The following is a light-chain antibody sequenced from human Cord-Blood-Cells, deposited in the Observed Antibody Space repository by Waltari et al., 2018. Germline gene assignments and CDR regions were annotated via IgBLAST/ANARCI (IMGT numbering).Light chain of an antibody. CDR3: SSYTSSSTL. V-gene: IGLV2-14*01. CDR2: DVS. J-gene: IGLJ2*01. CDR1: SSDVGGYNY. Sequence: QSALTQPASVSGSPAQSITISCPGTSSDVGGYNYFSWYQQHPGKAPKLMIYDVSNRPSGVSNRFSGSKSGNTASLTISGLQAEDEADYYCSSYTSSSTLFGGGTKLTVL.